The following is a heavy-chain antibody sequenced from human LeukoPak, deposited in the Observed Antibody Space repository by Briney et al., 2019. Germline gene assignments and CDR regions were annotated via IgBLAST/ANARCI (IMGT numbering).Heavy chain of an antibody. D-gene: IGHD6-19*01. CDR3: AGAMSGGWFKNAFDI. V-gene: IGHV4-4*07. J-gene: IGHJ3*02. CDR1: GDSISTYY. Sequence: SETLSLTCTVSGDSISTYYWGWIRQPAGKRLEWIGRIYTSGSTNYNPSLESRVTMSVHPPKSQCSLNLRSVTAAAEGVYYCAGAMSGGWFKNAFDIWGQARMVSVCS. CDR2: IYTSGST.